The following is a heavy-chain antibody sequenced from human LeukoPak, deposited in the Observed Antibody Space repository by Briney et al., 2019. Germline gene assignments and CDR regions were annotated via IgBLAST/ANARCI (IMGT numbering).Heavy chain of an antibody. J-gene: IGHJ3*01. CDR3: ARDRLRFLEWFNAFDL. D-gene: IGHD3-3*01. CDR2: MNPNSGNT. Sequence: VASVKVSCKASGYTFTSYDINWVRQAPGQGLEWMGWMNPNSGNTGYAQKFQGGVTMTTDTSTSTAYMELRSLRPDDTAVYYCARDRLRFLEWFNAFDLWGQGTLVTVSS. CDR1: GYTFTSYD. V-gene: IGHV1-8*02.